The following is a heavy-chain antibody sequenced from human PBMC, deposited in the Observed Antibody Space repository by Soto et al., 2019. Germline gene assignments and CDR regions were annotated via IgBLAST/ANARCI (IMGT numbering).Heavy chain of an antibody. D-gene: IGHD6-25*01. CDR3: AREGGAAPGARREGYLDL. Sequence: QVHLVQSGAEVKKPGASVTVSCKTSGYTLTDYYMHWVRQAPGQGLEWVAWINQHIVDKGIAERCQGSVTMTRDQSTNTPHMGLTSLTSDDTAMYYCAREGGAAPGARREGYLDLWGRGSLVTVSS. CDR2: INQHIVDK. CDR1: GYTLTDYY. J-gene: IGHJ2*01. V-gene: IGHV1-2*02.